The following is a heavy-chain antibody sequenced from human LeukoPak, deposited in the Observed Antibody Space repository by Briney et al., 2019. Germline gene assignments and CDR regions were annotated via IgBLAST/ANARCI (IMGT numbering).Heavy chain of an antibody. J-gene: IGHJ5*02. CDR1: GGSISSGDYY. Sequence: SETLSLTCTVSGGSISSGDYYWSWIRQPPGKGLEWIGYIYYSGSTYYNPSLKSRVIISVDTSNNQFSLKLSSVTAADTAVYYCARAGDKLLNWFDPWGQGTLVTVSS. D-gene: IGHD1-14*01. CDR3: ARAGDKLLNWFDP. CDR2: IYYSGST. V-gene: IGHV4-30-4*01.